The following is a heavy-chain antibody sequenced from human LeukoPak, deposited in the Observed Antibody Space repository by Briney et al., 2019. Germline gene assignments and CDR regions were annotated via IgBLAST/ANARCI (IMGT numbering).Heavy chain of an antibody. V-gene: IGHV4-38-2*02. Sequence: PSETLSLTCTVSGYSISSGYYWGWIRQPPGQGLEWIGSIYHSGSTYYNPSLKSRVTISVDTSKNQFSLKLSSVTAADTAVYYCARDVDYYDSSGYYRDLDYWGQGTLVTVSS. J-gene: IGHJ4*02. CDR2: IYHSGST. CDR3: ARDVDYYDSSGYYRDLDY. CDR1: GYSISSGYY. D-gene: IGHD3-22*01.